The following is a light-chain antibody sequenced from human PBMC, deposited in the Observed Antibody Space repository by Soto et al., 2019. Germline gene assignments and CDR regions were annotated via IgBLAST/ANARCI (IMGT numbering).Light chain of an antibody. CDR1: SSDVGAYNL. J-gene: IGLJ1*01. V-gene: IGLV2-8*01. CDR3: TSYEGGGKYV. CDR2: EVS. Sequence: QSALTQPPSASGSPGQSVTISCTGTSSDVGAYNLVSWYQQYPGKVPKLIIYEVSNRPSGVSNRFSGSKSGNTASLTISGLQAEDEADYYCCTSYEGGGKYVFGTGTKVTVL.